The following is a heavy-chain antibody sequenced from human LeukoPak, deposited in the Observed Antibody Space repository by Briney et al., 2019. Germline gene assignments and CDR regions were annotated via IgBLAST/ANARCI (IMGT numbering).Heavy chain of an antibody. CDR1: GFTFSSYE. CDR3: AKDPIVATVPN. D-gene: IGHD5-12*01. Sequence: GGSLRLSCAASGFTFSSYEMNWVRQAPGKGLEWVSAISGSGGSTYYADSVKGRFTISRDNSKNTLYLQMNSLRAEDTAVYYCAKDPIVATVPNWGQGTLVTVSS. V-gene: IGHV3-23*01. J-gene: IGHJ4*02. CDR2: ISGSGGST.